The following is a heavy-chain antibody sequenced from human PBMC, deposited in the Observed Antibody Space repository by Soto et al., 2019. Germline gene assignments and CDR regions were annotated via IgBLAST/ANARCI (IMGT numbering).Heavy chain of an antibody. CDR3: AKPGTYYYDSSGYYVSGWFDP. CDR2: IIPIFGTA. V-gene: IGHV1-69*01. Sequence: QVQLVQSGAEVKKPGSSVKVSCKASGGTFSSYAISWVRQAPGQGLEWMGGIIPIFGTANYAQKFQGRVTITADESTSTAYMELSSLRSEETAVYYCAKPGTYYYDSSGYYVSGWFDPWGQGTLVTVSS. CDR1: GGTFSSYA. D-gene: IGHD3-22*01. J-gene: IGHJ5*02.